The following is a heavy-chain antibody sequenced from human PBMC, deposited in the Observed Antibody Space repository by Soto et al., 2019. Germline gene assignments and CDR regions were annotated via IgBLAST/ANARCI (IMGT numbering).Heavy chain of an antibody. Sequence: PAGCQRHTCAWAGFTSSGYGIHWVRQAPRKGLEWVAVISYDGSNKYYADSVKGRLTISRDNSKNTLYLQMNSLRAEDTAVYYCAKEFRIGLPLGFDYWGQGTLVTVSS. CDR2: ISYDGSNK. D-gene: IGHD2-15*01. J-gene: IGHJ4*02. CDR3: AKEFRIGLPLGFDY. CDR1: GFTSSGYG. V-gene: IGHV3-30*18.